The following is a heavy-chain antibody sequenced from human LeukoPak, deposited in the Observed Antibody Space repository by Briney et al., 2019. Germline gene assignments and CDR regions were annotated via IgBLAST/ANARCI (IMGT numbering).Heavy chain of an antibody. CDR2: IIPILGIA. CDR3: ARGYTMEYFDI. V-gene: IGHV1-69*04. Sequence: ASVKVSCKASGYTFTGYYMHWVRQAPGQGLEWMGRIIPILGIANYAQKFQGRVTITADKSTSTAYMELSSLRSEDTAVYYCARGYTMEYFDIWGQGTMVTVSS. D-gene: IGHD3-10*01. CDR1: GYTFTGYY. J-gene: IGHJ3*02.